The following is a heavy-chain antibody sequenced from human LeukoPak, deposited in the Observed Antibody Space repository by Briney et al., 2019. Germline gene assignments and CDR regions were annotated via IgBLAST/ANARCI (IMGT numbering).Heavy chain of an antibody. Sequence: ASVKVSCKASGYTFTGYYMHWVRQAPGQGLEWMGWISTNTGNPTYAQGFTGRFVFSLDTSVSTAYLQISSLKAEDTAVYYCARPKLRWSAYYYMDVWGKGTTVTISS. CDR3: ARPKLRWSAYYYMDV. V-gene: IGHV7-4-1*02. CDR1: GYTFTGYY. CDR2: ISTNTGNP. D-gene: IGHD4-23*01. J-gene: IGHJ6*03.